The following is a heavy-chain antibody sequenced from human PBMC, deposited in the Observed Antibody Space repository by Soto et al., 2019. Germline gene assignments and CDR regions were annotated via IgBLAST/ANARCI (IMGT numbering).Heavy chain of an antibody. CDR2: MFHSGST. V-gene: IGHV4-59*01. J-gene: IGHJ4*02. Sequence: QVQLQESGPGLVKPSETLSLTCTVSGGSTSSYYWNWIRQPPGKGLDWIGYMFHSGSTIYNPYLRSRVTISIDTSKNHVSLKLRSVTAADSAVYYCARSTGYCDCYFDYWGQGILVTVSS. D-gene: IGHD4-17*01. CDR3: ARSTGYCDCYFDY. CDR1: GGSTSSYY.